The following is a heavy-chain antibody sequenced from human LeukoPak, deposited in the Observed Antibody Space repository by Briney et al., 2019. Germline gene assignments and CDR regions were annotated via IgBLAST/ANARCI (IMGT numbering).Heavy chain of an antibody. D-gene: IGHD4-23*01. V-gene: IGHV1-8*01. CDR3: ARHLAGGNSEYYFDC. CDR1: GYTLTSYD. J-gene: IGHJ4*02. Sequence: ASVKVSCKASGYTLTSYDINWVRQATGQGLEWMGWMNPNSGNTGYAQKFQGRVTMTRNTSISTAYMELSSLRSEDTAVYYGARHLAGGNSEYYFDCWGQGTLVTVSS. CDR2: MNPNSGNT.